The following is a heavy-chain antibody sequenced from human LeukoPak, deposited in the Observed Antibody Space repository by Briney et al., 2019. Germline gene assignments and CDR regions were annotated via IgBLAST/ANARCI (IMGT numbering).Heavy chain of an antibody. CDR1: GFTFSSYE. CDR3: TTDHKPVAGKALKYFDY. Sequence: PGGSLRLSCAASGFTFSSYEMNWVRQAPGKWLEWVGRIKSKTDGGTTDYAAPVKGRFTISRDDSKNTLYLQMNSLKTEDTAVYYCTTDHKPVAGKALKYFDYGGQGTLVTVSS. J-gene: IGHJ4*02. D-gene: IGHD6-19*01. CDR2: IKSKTDGGTT. V-gene: IGHV3-15*01.